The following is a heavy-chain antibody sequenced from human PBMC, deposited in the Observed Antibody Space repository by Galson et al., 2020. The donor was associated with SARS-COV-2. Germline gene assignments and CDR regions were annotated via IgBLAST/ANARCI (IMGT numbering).Heavy chain of an antibody. D-gene: IGHD1-26*01. CDR1: GGSIISHY. CDR3: AREAGAGYFDY. J-gene: IGHJ4*02. CDR2: ISYSRST. V-gene: IGHV4-59*11. Sequence: SQTLSLTCTVSGGSIISHYWSWIRQPPGKGLAWIGFISYSRSTNYNPYLNSRVTISVDTTKNLFSLKLSSVTAADTAVYYCAREAGAGYFDYWGQGMLVTVSS.